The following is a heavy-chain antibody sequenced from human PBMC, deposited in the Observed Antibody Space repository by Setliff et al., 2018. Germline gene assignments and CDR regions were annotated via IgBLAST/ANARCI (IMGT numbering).Heavy chain of an antibody. D-gene: IGHD1-26*01. V-gene: IGHV1-2*06. CDR1: GYPFTDYY. CDR3: ARGRTVGATNRHRLYYFDY. J-gene: IGHJ4*02. Sequence: ASVKVSCKTSGYPFTDYYIHWVRQAPGQGLEWMGRINPNSGATNFAQKFQGRVTITRNTSISTAHMELSSLRSEDTAVHYCARGRTVGATNRHRLYYFDYWGQGTLVTVSS. CDR2: INPNSGAT.